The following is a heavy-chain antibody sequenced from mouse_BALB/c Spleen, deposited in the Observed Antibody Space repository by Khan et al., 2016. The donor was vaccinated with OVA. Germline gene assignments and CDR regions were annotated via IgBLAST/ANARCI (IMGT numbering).Heavy chain of an antibody. D-gene: IGHD1-1*01. CDR1: GYTFTTYW. CDR2: IYPGDGDT. V-gene: IGHV1-87*01. CDR3: AREYYAY. J-gene: IGHJ3*01. Sequence: VQLQQSGAELARPGASVKLSCKASGYTFTTYWMQWVKQRPGQGLEWIGTIYPGDGDTRYTQKFKGKATLTADKSSSTAYMQLSSLASEDSAVYYCAREYYAYWGQGTLVTVSA.